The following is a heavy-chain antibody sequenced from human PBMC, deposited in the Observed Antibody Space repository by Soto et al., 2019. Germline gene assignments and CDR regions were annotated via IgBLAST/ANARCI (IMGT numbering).Heavy chain of an antibody. Sequence: PGGSLRLSCAASGFTFSSYAMSWVRQAPGKGLEWVSAISGSGGSTYYADSVKGRFTISRGNSKNTLYLQMNSLRAEDTAVYYCAKAGGLLLFYFDYWGQGTLVTVSS. V-gene: IGHV3-23*01. D-gene: IGHD2-15*01. J-gene: IGHJ4*02. CDR2: ISGSGGST. CDR3: AKAGGLLLFYFDY. CDR1: GFTFSSYA.